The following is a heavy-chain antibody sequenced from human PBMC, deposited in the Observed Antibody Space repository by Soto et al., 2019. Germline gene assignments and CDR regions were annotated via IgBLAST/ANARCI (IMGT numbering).Heavy chain of an antibody. D-gene: IGHD3-16*02. J-gene: IGHJ5*02. CDR2: IYPGDSDT. Sequence: PRESLKISCKGSGYSFTSYWIGWVRQMPGKGLEWMGIIYPGDSDTRYSPSFQGQVTISADKSISTAYLQWSSLKASDTAMYYCARQITFGGVIVNNWFDPWGQGTLVTVSS. V-gene: IGHV5-51*01. CDR3: ARQITFGGVIVNNWFDP. CDR1: GYSFTSYW.